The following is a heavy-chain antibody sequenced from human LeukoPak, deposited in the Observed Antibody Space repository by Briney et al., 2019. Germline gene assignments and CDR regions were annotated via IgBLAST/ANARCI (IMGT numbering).Heavy chain of an antibody. CDR1: GFTFSTYW. CDR3: ARVLDGSGSRSFDY. J-gene: IGHJ4*02. CDR2: INSDGNNT. D-gene: IGHD3-10*01. V-gene: IGHV3-74*01. Sequence: EPGGSLRLSCAASGFTFSTYWMHWVRQAPGKGLVWVSRINSDGNNTNYADSVKGRFTISRDNAKNTLYLQMNSLRAEDTAVYFCARVLDGSGSRSFDYWGQGTLVTDSS.